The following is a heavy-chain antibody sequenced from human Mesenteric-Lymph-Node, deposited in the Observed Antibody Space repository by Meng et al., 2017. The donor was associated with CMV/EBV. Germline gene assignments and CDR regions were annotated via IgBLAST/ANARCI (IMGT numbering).Heavy chain of an antibody. Sequence: GESLKISCAASGFTFSNYGMHWVRQAPGKGLEWVALISSDGSNKYYADSVKGRFTISRDNSKNTLYLQMSSLGAEDTAVYYCARGKGTFGVMDVWGQGTTVTVSS. CDR2: ISSDGSNK. J-gene: IGHJ6*02. D-gene: IGHD3-10*01. CDR1: GFTFSNYG. CDR3: ARGKGTFGVMDV. V-gene: IGHV3-30*12.